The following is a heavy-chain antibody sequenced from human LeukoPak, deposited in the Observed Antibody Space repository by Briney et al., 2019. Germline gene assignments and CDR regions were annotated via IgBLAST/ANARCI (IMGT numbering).Heavy chain of an antibody. CDR1: GFTVSSNY. J-gene: IGHJ3*02. D-gene: IGHD2-21*02. Sequence: GGSLRLSCAASGFTVSSNYMSWVRQAPGKGLEWVSVIYSGGSTYYADSVKGRFTISRDNSKNTLYLQMNSLRAEDTAVYYCARDGEFCGGDCYHAFDIWGQGTMVTVSS. V-gene: IGHV3-53*01. CDR2: IYSGGST. CDR3: ARDGEFCGGDCYHAFDI.